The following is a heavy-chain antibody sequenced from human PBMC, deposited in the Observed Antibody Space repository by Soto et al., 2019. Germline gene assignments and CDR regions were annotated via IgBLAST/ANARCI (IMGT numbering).Heavy chain of an antibody. V-gene: IGHV3-11*01. D-gene: IGHD3-3*01. J-gene: IGHJ6*03. CDR2: ISSSGSTI. CDR1: GFTFSDYY. Sequence: GGSLRLSCAASGFTFSDYYMSWIRQAPGKGLEWVSYISSSGSTIYYADSVKGRFTISRDNAKNSLYLQMNSLRAEDTAVYYCARESSAAIFGVADYYYYMDVWGKGTTVTVSS. CDR3: ARESSAAIFGVADYYYYMDV.